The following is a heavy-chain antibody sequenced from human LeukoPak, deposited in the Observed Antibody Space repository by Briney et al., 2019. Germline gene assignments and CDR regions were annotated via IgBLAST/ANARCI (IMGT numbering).Heavy chain of an antibody. J-gene: IGHJ4*02. CDR3: ARDFYDFLTGYYIGY. CDR1: GYSFTSCG. CDR2: ISAYNGNT. V-gene: IGHV1-18*01. Sequence: GASVKVSCKASGYSFTSCGINWVRQAPGQGLEWMGWISAYNGNTQYAQKLQDRVTMTTDTSTSTAYMELRSLRSDDTAVYYCARDFYDFLTGYYIGYWGQGTLVTVSS. D-gene: IGHD3-9*01.